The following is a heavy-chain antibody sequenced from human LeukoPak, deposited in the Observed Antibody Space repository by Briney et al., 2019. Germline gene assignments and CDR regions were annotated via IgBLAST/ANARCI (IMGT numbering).Heavy chain of an antibody. V-gene: IGHV3-30*02. CDR2: LHNDETEI. D-gene: IGHD1-14*01. Sequence: GGSLRLSCAASGFIFSNYGMHWVRQAPGKGLEWVAFLHNDETEIYYADSVKGRFTISRDNSKNTLYLQMSSLSDEDTAVYYCVKDTGRGDFWGQGTQVTVSS. CDR1: GFIFSNYG. CDR3: VKDTGRGDF. J-gene: IGHJ4*02.